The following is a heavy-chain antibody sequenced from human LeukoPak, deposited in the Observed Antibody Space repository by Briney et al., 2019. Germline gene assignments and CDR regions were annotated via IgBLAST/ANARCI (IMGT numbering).Heavy chain of an antibody. Sequence: SETLSLTCTVSGGSISSSSYYWSWIRQPPGKGLEWIGEINHSGSTNYNPSLKSRVTISVDTSKNQFSLKLSSVTAADTAVYYCARVYGGNSSNFDYWGQGTLVTVSS. CDR3: ARVYGGNSSNFDY. V-gene: IGHV4-39*07. J-gene: IGHJ4*02. CDR2: INHSGST. D-gene: IGHD4-23*01. CDR1: GGSISSSSYY.